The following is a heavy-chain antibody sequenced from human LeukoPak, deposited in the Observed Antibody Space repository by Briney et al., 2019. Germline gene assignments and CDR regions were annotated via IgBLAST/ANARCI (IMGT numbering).Heavy chain of an antibody. CDR2: IIPIFGTA. Sequence: SVKVSCKASGGTFSSYAISWVRQARGQGLEWMGRIIPIFGTANYAQKFQGRVTITTDESTSTAYMELSSLRSEDTAVYYCARDDKYYFDYWGQGTLVTVSS. J-gene: IGHJ4*02. D-gene: IGHD3-9*01. CDR1: GGTFSSYA. V-gene: IGHV1-69*05. CDR3: ARDDKYYFDY.